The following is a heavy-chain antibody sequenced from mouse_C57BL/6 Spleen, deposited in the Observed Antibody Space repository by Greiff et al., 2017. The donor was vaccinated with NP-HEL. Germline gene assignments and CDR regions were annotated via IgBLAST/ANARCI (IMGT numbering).Heavy chain of an antibody. CDR1: GYTFTSYW. J-gene: IGHJ3*01. D-gene: IGHD2-4*01. Sequence: QVQLQQPGAELVRPGSSVKLSCKASGYTFTSYWMDWVKQRPGQGLEWIGNIYPSDSETHYNQKFKDKATLTVDKSSSTAYMQLSSLTSEDSAVYYCARRYYDYDVWFAYWGQGTLVTVSA. CDR2: IYPSDSET. V-gene: IGHV1-61*01. CDR3: ARRYYDYDVWFAY.